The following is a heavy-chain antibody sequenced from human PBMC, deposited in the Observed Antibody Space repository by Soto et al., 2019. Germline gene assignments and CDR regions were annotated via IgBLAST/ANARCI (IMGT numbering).Heavy chain of an antibody. D-gene: IGHD3-10*01. V-gene: IGHV4-34*01. Sequence: SETLSLTCAVYGGSFSGYYWSWIRQPPGKGLDWIGEINHSGSTNYNPSLKSRVTISVDTSKNQFSLKLSSVTAADTAVYYCARGPSLVYYYGSGSHNWLDPWGQGTLVTVSS. CDR2: INHSGST. CDR1: GGSFSGYY. J-gene: IGHJ5*02. CDR3: ARGPSLVYYYGSGSHNWLDP.